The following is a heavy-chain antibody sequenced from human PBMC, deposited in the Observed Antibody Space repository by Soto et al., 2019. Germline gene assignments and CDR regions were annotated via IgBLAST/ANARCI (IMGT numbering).Heavy chain of an antibody. D-gene: IGHD3-22*01. V-gene: IGHV5-10-1*01. J-gene: IGHJ4*02. Sequence: PGESLKISCKGSGYSFAGYWLTWVRQKPGKGLEWMGRIDPSDSQTYYSPSFRGHVTISVTKSITTVFLQWSSLRASDTAMYYRARQIYDSDTGPNFQYYFDSWGQGTPVTVSS. CDR3: ARQIYDSDTGPNFQYYFDS. CDR2: IDPSDSQT. CDR1: GYSFAGYW.